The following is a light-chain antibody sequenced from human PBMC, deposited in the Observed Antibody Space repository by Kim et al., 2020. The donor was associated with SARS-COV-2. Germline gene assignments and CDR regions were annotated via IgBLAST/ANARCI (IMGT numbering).Light chain of an antibody. CDR2: GAS. CDR3: QQSYSAPWT. CDR1: QSISGY. Sequence: DIQMTQSPSSLSASVGDRVTITCRASQSISGYLNWYQQKPGKAPKVLIYGASSLQSGVPSRFSGSGSGTDFTLTISSLQPEDFATYYCQQSYSAPWTFGQGTKVDIK. V-gene: IGKV1-39*01. J-gene: IGKJ1*01.